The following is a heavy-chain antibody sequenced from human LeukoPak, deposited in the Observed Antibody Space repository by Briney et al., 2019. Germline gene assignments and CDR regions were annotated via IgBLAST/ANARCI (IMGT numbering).Heavy chain of an antibody. CDR2: IYYSGST. V-gene: IGHV4-59*08. D-gene: IGHD5-18*01. CDR3: ARSSYSYGNRAAFDI. J-gene: IGHJ3*02. Sequence: SETLSLTCTVSGGSISSYYWSWIRQPPGKGLEWIGYIYYSGSTNYNPSLKSRVTISVDTSKNQFSLKLSSVTAADTAVYYCARSSYSYGNRAAFDIWGQGTMVTVSS. CDR1: GGSISSYY.